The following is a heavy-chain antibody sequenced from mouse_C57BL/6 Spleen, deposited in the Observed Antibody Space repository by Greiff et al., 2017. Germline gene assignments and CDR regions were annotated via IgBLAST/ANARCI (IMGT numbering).Heavy chain of an antibody. CDR3: ARRAIYDGYPMDY. V-gene: IGHV1-55*01. CDR1: GYTFTSYW. Sequence: QVQLQQPGAELVKPGASVKMSCKASGYTFTSYWITWVKQRPGQGLEWIGDIYPGSGSTNYNEKFKSKATLTVDTSSSTAYMQLSSLTSEDSAVYYCARRAIYDGYPMDYWGQGTSVTVSS. D-gene: IGHD2-3*01. CDR2: IYPGSGST. J-gene: IGHJ4*01.